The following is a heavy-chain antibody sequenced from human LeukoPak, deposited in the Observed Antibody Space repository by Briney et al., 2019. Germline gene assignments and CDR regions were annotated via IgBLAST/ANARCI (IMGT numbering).Heavy chain of an antibody. J-gene: IGHJ4*02. V-gene: IGHV1-69*04. Sequence: SVKVSCKASGGTFSSYAISWVRQAPGQGLEWMGRTIPILGIANYAQKFQGRVTITADKSTSTAYMELSSLRSGDTAVYYCARHGRGGLWGQGTLVTVSS. CDR1: GGTFSSYA. CDR3: ARHGRGGL. D-gene: IGHD3-10*01. CDR2: TIPILGIA.